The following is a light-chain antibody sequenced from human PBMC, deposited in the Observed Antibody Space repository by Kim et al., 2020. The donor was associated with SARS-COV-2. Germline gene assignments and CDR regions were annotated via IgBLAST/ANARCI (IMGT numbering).Light chain of an antibody. CDR1: QSLAHRDGNTY. J-gene: IGKJ1*01. CDR3: LQGTYWPT. CDR2: KVS. Sequence: QPASISCRATQSLAHRDGNTYLSWFHQRPGQSPRRLSYKVSERESGVPDRFSGSGSGTDFTLKITRVEAEDVGVYYCLQGTYWPTFGQGTKVDIK. V-gene: IGKV2-30*02.